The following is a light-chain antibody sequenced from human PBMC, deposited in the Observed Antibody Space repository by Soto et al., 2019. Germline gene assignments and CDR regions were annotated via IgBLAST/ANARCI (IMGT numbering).Light chain of an antibody. V-gene: IGKV3-20*01. CDR1: QSISSGY. J-gene: IGKJ4*01. Sequence: ETVLTQSPGTLSLSPGERATLSCRASQSISSGYLAWYQQRPGQAPRLLISGASNRATGIPDRFSGSGSGKDFTLTICRLEPEDFAVYFCQQYGGSPLVTFGGGTKVEIK. CDR2: GAS. CDR3: QQYGGSPLVT.